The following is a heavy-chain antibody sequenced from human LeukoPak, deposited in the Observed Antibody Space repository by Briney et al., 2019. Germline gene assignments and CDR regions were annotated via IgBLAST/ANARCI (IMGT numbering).Heavy chain of an antibody. CDR1: GFTFSSYG. Sequence: GGSLRLSCAASGFTFSSYGMHWVRQAPGKGLEWVAFIRYDGSNKYYTDSVKGRFTISRDNSKNTLYLQMDSLRAEDTAVYYCARDYDFWSGYYSPTRGYFGYWGQGTLVTVSS. CDR2: IRYDGSNK. J-gene: IGHJ4*02. CDR3: ARDYDFWSGYYSPTRGYFGY. V-gene: IGHV3-30*02. D-gene: IGHD3-3*01.